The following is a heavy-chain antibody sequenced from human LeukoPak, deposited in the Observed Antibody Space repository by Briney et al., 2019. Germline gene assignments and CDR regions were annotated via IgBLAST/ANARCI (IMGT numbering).Heavy chain of an antibody. D-gene: IGHD6-6*01. Sequence: ASVTVSCKASGYTFTSNYMHWVRQAPGQGPEWMGQSNADNLGTKYAPKFQGRVTMTRDTSIATAYMELTSLTSDDTAVYFCVREPYSRSSDRHEKTFDYWGQGTLVTVSS. V-gene: IGHV1-2*06. CDR2: SNADNLGT. J-gene: IGHJ4*02. CDR1: GYTFTSNY. CDR3: VREPYSRSSDRHEKTFDY.